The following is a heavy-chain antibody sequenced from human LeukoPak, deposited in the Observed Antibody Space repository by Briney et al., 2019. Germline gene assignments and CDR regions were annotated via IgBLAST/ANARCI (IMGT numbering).Heavy chain of an antibody. CDR3: ARSHSGRELLEAFDI. V-gene: IGHV2-70*01. J-gene: IGHJ3*02. D-gene: IGHD1-26*01. Sequence: SGPALVKPTQTLTLTCTFSGFSLSTSGMCVSWIRQPPGKALEWLALIDWDDDKYYSTSLKTRLTISKDTSKNQVVLTMTNMDPVDTATYCCARSHSGRELLEAFDIWGQGTMVTVSS. CDR2: IDWDDDK. CDR1: GFSLSTSGMC.